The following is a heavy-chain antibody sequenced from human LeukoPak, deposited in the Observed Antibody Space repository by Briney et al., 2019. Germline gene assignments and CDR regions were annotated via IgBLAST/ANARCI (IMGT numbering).Heavy chain of an antibody. J-gene: IGHJ4*02. D-gene: IGHD1-26*01. CDR2: MNPNSGNT. CDR1: GYTFTSYD. Sequence: GASVKASCKASGYTFTSYDINWVRQATGQGLEWMGWMNPNSGNTGYAQKFQGRVTITRNTSISTAYMELSSLRSEDTAVYYCARGRSYYEFDYWGQGTLVTVSS. V-gene: IGHV1-8*01. CDR3: ARGRSYYEFDY.